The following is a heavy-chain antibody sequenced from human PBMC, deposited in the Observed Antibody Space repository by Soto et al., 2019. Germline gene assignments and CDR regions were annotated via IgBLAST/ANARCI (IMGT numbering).Heavy chain of an antibody. V-gene: IGHV4-39*01. CDR3: ARPNQDYGDYPYNWFDP. J-gene: IGHJ5*02. D-gene: IGHD4-17*01. CDR2: IYYSGST. CDR1: GGSISSSSYY. Sequence: SETLSLTCTVSGGSISSSSYYWGWIRQPPGKGLEWIGSIYYSGSTYYNPSLKSRVTISVDTSKNQFSLKLSSVTAADTAVYYCARPNQDYGDYPYNWFDPWGQGTPVTVSS.